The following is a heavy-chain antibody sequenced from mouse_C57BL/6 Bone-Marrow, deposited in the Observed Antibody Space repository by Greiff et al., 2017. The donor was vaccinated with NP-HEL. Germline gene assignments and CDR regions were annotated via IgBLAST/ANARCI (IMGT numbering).Heavy chain of an antibody. Sequence: QVTLKVSGPGILQPSQTLSLSCSFSGFSLSTFGMGVGWIRPPSGMGLEWLAHIWWDDDKYYNPALKRRLTISKDTSKNKVFLKIANVDTADTATYYCARIAIYYYGTPYFDVWGTGTTVTVSS. CDR1: GFSLSTFGMG. CDR3: ARIAIYYYGTPYFDV. D-gene: IGHD1-1*01. J-gene: IGHJ1*03. V-gene: IGHV8-8*01. CDR2: IWWDDDK.